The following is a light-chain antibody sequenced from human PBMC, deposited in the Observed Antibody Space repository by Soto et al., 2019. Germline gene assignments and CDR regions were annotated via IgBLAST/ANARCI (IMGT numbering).Light chain of an antibody. CDR2: DAS. Sequence: EIVLTQSPGTLSLSPGERATLSCRASQTVSRRDLAWYQQKPGQAPRLLIYDASNRATDIPARFSGSGSGTDFTLTISSLEPEDFAVYYCQQRSNWPPFTFGQGTRLEIK. J-gene: IGKJ5*01. V-gene: IGKV3-11*01. CDR1: QTVSRRD. CDR3: QQRSNWPPFT.